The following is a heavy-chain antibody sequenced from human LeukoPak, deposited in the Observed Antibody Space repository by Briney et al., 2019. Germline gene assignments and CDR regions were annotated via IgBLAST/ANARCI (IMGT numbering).Heavy chain of an antibody. D-gene: IGHD3-10*02. V-gene: IGHV4-39*07. CDR1: GGSISSSSYY. Sequence: PSETLSLTCTVSGGSISSSSYYWGWIRQPPGKGLEWIGSIYYSGSTYYNPSLKSRVTISVDTSKNQFSLKLSSVTAADTAVYYCARVFVRFGWYFDYWGQGTLVTVSS. CDR3: ARVFVRFGWYFDY. CDR2: IYYSGST. J-gene: IGHJ4*02.